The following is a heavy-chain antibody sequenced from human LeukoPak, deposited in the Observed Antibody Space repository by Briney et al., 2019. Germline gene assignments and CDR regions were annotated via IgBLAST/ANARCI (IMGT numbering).Heavy chain of an antibody. Sequence: PGGSLGLSCAASGFTFDDYGMNWVRQAPGKGLEWVSVINWNGDSTGYADSVKGRFTTSRDNAKNSLYLQMNSLRAEDTALYYCARSYTGSYYYYYWGQGSLVTVSS. V-gene: IGHV3-20*04. CDR3: ARSYTGSYYYYY. CDR2: INWNGDST. D-gene: IGHD1-26*01. CDR1: GFTFDDYG. J-gene: IGHJ4*02.